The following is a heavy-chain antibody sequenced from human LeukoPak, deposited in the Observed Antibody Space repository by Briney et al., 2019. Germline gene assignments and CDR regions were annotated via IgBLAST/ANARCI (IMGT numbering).Heavy chain of an antibody. Sequence: GGSLRLSCAASGFSFSSYAMSWVRQAPGKGLEWVSAISGSGGTTYYADSVKGRFTISRDNSKNTLYLQMNSLRAEDTAVYYCAKVGGYSGYDLSYWGQGTLVTVSS. CDR2: ISGSGGTT. V-gene: IGHV3-23*01. D-gene: IGHD5-12*01. CDR3: AKVGGYSGYDLSY. CDR1: GFSFSSYA. J-gene: IGHJ4*02.